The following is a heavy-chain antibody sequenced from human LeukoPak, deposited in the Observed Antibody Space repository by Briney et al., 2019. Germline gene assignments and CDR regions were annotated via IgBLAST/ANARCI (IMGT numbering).Heavy chain of an antibody. D-gene: IGHD2-21*01. J-gene: IGHJ6*02. CDR2: ISGSGGST. V-gene: IGHV3-23*01. CDR3: AKELFLYYVDYCMDV. Sequence: GGSLRLSRAASGFTFSRNGMHWVRQAPGKGLEWVSSISGSGGSTYYADSVKGRFTISRDNTKNTLYLQMSSLRAEDTAVYYCAKELFLYYVDYCMDVGDRGTTVTVS. CDR1: GFTFSRNG.